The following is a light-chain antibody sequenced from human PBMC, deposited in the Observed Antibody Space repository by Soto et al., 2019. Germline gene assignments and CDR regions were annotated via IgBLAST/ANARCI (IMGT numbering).Light chain of an antibody. J-gene: IGKJ1*01. CDR3: QRYNNAPWT. CDR1: PDINNF. V-gene: IGKV1-27*01. CDR2: AAS. Sequence: DIQMTQSPSSLSASVGDRVTITCRASPDINNFLAWYQHKPGKVPKLLIYAASTLQSGVPSRFSGSGSETDFTLNISSLQPDDVATYYCQRYNNAPWTFGQGTKVEIK.